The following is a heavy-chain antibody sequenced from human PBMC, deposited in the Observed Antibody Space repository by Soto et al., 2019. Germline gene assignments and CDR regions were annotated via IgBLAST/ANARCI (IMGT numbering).Heavy chain of an antibody. D-gene: IGHD3-9*01. CDR1: GYTFTSYG. CDR2: ISAYNGST. J-gene: IGHJ6*03. CDR3: ARDDIGPPRYDILTGPGLTRYYYYYMDV. Sequence: ASVKVSCKASGYTFTSYGISWVRQAPGQGLEWMGWISAYNGSTNYAQKLQGRVTMTTDTSTSTAYMELRSLRSDDTAVYYCARDDIGPPRYDILTGPGLTRYYYYYMDVWGKGTTVTVSS. V-gene: IGHV1-18*01.